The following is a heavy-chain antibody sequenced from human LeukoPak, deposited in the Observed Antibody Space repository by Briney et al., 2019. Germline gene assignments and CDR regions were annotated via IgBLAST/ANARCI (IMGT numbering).Heavy chain of an antibody. Sequence: PGGSLRLSCAASGFTFDDYAMHWVRQAPGKGLEWPAVISYDGSSKYYADSVKGRFTISRDNSQNTLYQQMNSLRAEDTAVYYCARGYTGFGSGSSLGYWGQGTLVTVSS. V-gene: IGHV3-30-3*01. J-gene: IGHJ4*02. CDR3: ARGYTGFGSGSSLGY. CDR2: ISYDGSSK. D-gene: IGHD3-10*01. CDR1: GFTFDDYA.